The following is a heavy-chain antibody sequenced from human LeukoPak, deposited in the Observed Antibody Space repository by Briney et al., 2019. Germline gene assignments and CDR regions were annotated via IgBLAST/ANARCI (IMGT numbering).Heavy chain of an antibody. CDR1: GFTFSSYA. CDR2: ISGSGGST. D-gene: IGHD3-16*01. V-gene: IGHV3-23*01. J-gene: IGHJ4*02. Sequence: PGGSLRLSCAASGFTFSSYAMSWVRQAPGKGLEWVSAISGSGGSTYYADSVKGRFTISRDNSKNTLYLQMNSLRAEDTAVYYCAKDDLYDYVWRGYFDYWGQGTLVTVSS. CDR3: AKDDLYDYVWRGYFDY.